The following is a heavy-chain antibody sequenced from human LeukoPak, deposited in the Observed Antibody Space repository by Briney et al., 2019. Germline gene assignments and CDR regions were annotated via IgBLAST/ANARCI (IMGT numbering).Heavy chain of an antibody. CDR2: IYTSGST. Sequence: SETLSLTCTVSGGSISSYYWSWIRQPAGKGLEWIGRIYTSGSTNYNPSLKSRVTMSVDTSKNQFSLKLSSVTAAGTAVYYCARDSTYDFWTANGMDVWGQGTTVTVSS. CDR3: ARDSTYDFWTANGMDV. CDR1: GGSISSYY. J-gene: IGHJ6*02. D-gene: IGHD3-3*01. V-gene: IGHV4-4*07.